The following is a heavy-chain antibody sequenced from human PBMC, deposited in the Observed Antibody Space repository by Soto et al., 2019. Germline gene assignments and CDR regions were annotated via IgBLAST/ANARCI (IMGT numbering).Heavy chain of an antibody. D-gene: IGHD3-3*01. CDR3: RRYYDSYIDL. V-gene: IGHV3-74*03. CDR2: INGEGTSV. Sequence: GGSLRLSCVASGLTVSNFWIHWVRQVPGKGLLWVARINGEGTSVLYGASVKGRATISGANVKSTAYLQLTSLRPENTAVFCCRRYYDSYIDLWGRGTQVTVSS. J-gene: IGHJ2*01. CDR1: GLTVSNFW.